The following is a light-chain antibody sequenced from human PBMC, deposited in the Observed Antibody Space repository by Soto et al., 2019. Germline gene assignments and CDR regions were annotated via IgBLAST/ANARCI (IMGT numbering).Light chain of an antibody. Sequence: EIVLTQSPATLSVSPGERATLSCRASQSVSSKLAWYQKKPGQGPRLLIYETSYRVTGIPARFSGSGSGTDFTLTISILQSEDFAVYYCQQHNTWPYTFGQGTELEIK. CDR3: QQHNTWPYT. CDR2: ETS. CDR1: QSVSSK. J-gene: IGKJ2*01. V-gene: IGKV3-15*01.